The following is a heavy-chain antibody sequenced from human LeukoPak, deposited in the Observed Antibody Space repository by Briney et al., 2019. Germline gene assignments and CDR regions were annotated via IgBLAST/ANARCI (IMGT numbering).Heavy chain of an antibody. D-gene: IGHD1-26*01. J-gene: IGHJ1*01. Sequence: SETLSLICTVSGYSITSGYYWGWIRQPPGEGLEWIGSIYHSGSTYYNPSLKSRVTISVDTTKNQFSLRLSSVTAADTAIYYCVKDYVGAARDQAFQNWGQGTLVTVSS. CDR1: GYSITSGYY. CDR3: VKDYVGAARDQAFQN. V-gene: IGHV4-38-2*02. CDR2: IYHSGST.